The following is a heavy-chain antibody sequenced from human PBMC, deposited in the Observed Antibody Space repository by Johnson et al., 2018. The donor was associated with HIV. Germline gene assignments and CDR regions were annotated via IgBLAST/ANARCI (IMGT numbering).Heavy chain of an antibody. CDR1: GFTFSSYE. V-gene: IGHV3-66*01. D-gene: IGHD5-24*01. CDR3: AGGRDGYNFGAFDI. Sequence: VQLVESGGGLVQPGRSLRLSCAASGFTFSSYEMHWVRQAPGKGLEWVSIIYSGGTTYHADSVKGRFTISRDNAKNSLYLQMNSLRAEDTAVYYCAGGRDGYNFGAFDIWGQGTMVTVSS. CDR2: IYSGGTT. J-gene: IGHJ3*02.